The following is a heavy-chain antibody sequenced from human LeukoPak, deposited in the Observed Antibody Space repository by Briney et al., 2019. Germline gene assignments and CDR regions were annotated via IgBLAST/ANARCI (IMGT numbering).Heavy chain of an antibody. Sequence: PGGSLRLSCAASGFTFSSYEMNWVRQAPGKGLEWVSYISSSGSTIYYADSVKGRFTISRDNAKNSLYLQMNSLRAEDTAVYYCARDSAMVRGVIITPGYFDYRGQGTLVTVSS. CDR2: ISSSGSTI. J-gene: IGHJ4*02. CDR1: GFTFSSYE. D-gene: IGHD3-10*01. V-gene: IGHV3-48*03. CDR3: ARDSAMVRGVIITPGYFDY.